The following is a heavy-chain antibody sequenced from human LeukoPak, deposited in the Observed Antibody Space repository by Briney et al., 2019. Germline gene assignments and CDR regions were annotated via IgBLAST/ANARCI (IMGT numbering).Heavy chain of an antibody. CDR1: GGSTSSGGYY. D-gene: IGHD4-17*01. V-gene: IGHV4-31*03. CDR2: IYYSGST. Sequence: PSETLSLTCTISGGSTSSGGYYWSWIRQHPGKGLEWIGYIYYSGSTYYNPSLKSRVTISVDTSKNQFSLKLSSVTAADTAVYYCARDGSLLSGDYVFEAYYYYGMDVWGQGTTVTVSS. J-gene: IGHJ6*02. CDR3: ARDGSLLSGDYVFEAYYYYGMDV.